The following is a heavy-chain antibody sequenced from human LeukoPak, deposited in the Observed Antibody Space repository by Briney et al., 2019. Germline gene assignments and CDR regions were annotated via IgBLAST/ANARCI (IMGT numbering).Heavy chain of an antibody. CDR1: RFTFRSHG. J-gene: IGHJ4*02. CDR3: ARDRDSSSHYFDL. CDR2: IWYDGSEQ. V-gene: IGHV3-33*01. Sequence: GGSLRLSCAASRFTFRSHGMHWVRQAPGKGLEWVAVIWYDGSEQYYGDSVKGRFTVSRDNSKNMLYLQMNSLRAEDTAVYYCARDRDSSSHYFDLWGQGALVTVSS. D-gene: IGHD6-6*01.